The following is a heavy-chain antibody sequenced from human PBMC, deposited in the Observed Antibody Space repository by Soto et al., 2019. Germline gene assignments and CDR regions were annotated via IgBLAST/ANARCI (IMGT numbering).Heavy chain of an antibody. CDR2: IKHDGSET. V-gene: IGHV3-7*03. J-gene: IGHJ4*02. D-gene: IGHD2-15*01. Sequence: GGSLRLSCAASGFTFNTFWMSWVRQSPGKGLEWVANIKHDGSETYYADSVKGRFTISRDNAKNSLSLQMNTLRTEDTAVYYCARDFATHCSGSTCYPYAYWGQGALVTVS. CDR3: ARDFATHCSGSTCYPYAY. CDR1: GFTFNTFW.